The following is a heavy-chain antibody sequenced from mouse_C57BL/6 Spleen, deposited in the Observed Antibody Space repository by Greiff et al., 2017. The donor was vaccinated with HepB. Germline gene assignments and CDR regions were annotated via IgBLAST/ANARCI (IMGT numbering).Heavy chain of an antibody. J-gene: IGHJ2*01. CDR1: GYTFTSYW. CDR3: ARRRSRRLDY. V-gene: IGHV1-61*01. Sequence: VQLQQPGAELVRPGSSVKLSCKASGYTFTSYWMDWVKQRPGQGLEWIGNIYPSDSETHYNQKFKDKATLTVDKSSSTAYMQHSSLTSEDSAVYYCARRRSRRLDYWGQGTTLTVSS. CDR2: IYPSDSET.